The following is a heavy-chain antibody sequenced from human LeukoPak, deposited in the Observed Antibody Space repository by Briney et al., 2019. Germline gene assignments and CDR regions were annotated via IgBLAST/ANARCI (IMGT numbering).Heavy chain of an antibody. Sequence: SQTLSLTCAISGDTISSNSAVWYWFRQSPSRGLEWLGRTYYRSKWFNDYAVSVKSRVIFNPDTSKNQFSLHLNSVTPEDTAVYYCARDLGGLTGHYFDYWGQGTLVTVSS. D-gene: IGHD1-20*01. CDR2: TYYRSKWFN. J-gene: IGHJ4*02. CDR3: ARDLGGLTGHYFDY. CDR1: GDTISSNSAV. V-gene: IGHV6-1*01.